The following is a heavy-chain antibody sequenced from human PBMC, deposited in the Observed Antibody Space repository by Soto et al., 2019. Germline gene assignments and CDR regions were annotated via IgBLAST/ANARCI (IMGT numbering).Heavy chain of an antibody. V-gene: IGHV1-46*01. CDR1: GYTFTSYY. J-gene: IGHJ6*02. CDR2: INPSGGST. D-gene: IGHD1-26*01. CDR3: ARDGARSKWELLPLVDYYYGMDV. Sequence: ASVKVSCKASGYTFTSYYMHWVRQAPGQGLEWMGIINPSGGSTSYAQKFQGRVTMTRDTSTSTVYMELSSLRSEDTAVYYCARDGARSKWELLPLVDYYYGMDVWGQGTTVTV.